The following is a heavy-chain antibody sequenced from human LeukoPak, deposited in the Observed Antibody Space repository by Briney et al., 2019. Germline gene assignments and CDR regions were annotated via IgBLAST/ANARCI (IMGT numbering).Heavy chain of an antibody. V-gene: IGHV1-69*06. CDR2: IIPIFGTA. D-gene: IGHD1-1*01. CDR1: GGTFSSYA. Sequence: ASVKVSCKASGGTFSSYAISWVRQAPGQGLEWMGGIIPIFGTANYAQKFQGRVTITADKSTSTAYMELRSLRSDDTAVYYCARDSPRIEATTDYWGQGTLVTVSS. J-gene: IGHJ4*02. CDR3: ARDSPRIEATTDY.